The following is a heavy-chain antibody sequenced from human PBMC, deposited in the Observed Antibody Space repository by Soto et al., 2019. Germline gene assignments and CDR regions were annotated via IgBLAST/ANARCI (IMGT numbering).Heavy chain of an antibody. Sequence: ASVKVSCKASGYTFTGYYMHWVRQAPGQGLEWMGWINPNSGGTNYAQKFQGRVTMTRDTSISTAYMELSGLRSDDTAVYYCARDITMVRGVIWDQGTMVTVSS. CDR2: INPNSGGT. J-gene: IGHJ3*02. CDR1: GYTFTGYY. CDR3: ARDITMVRGVI. V-gene: IGHV1-2*02. D-gene: IGHD3-10*01.